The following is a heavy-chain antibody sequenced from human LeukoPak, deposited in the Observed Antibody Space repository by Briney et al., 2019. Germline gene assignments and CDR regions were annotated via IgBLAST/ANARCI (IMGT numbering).Heavy chain of an antibody. V-gene: IGHV4-59*08. J-gene: IGHJ4*02. CDR1: GGSISSYY. CDR2: MYNSVST. D-gene: IGHD6-6*01. Sequence: SETLSLTCTVSGGSISSYYWSWIRQPPGKGLEWIGYMYNSVSTNYNPSLKSRVTISVDTSKNQFSLKLSSVTAADTAVYYCARHSAARPRTFDYWGQGTLVTASS. CDR3: ARHSAARPRTFDY.